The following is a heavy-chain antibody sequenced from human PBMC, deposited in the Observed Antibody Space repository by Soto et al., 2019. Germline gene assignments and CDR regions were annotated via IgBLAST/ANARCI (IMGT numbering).Heavy chain of an antibody. D-gene: IGHD3-22*01. V-gene: IGHV3-21*01. CDR1: GFTFSSYS. CDR2: ISSSSSYI. Sequence: EVQLVESGGGLVKPGGSLRLSCAASGFTFSSYSMNWVRQAPGKGLEWVSSISSSSSYIYYADSVKGRFTISRDNAKNSLYLQMNSLRAEDTAVYYCARDTHYYDSSGYEPGPFDIWGQGTMVTVSS. J-gene: IGHJ3*02. CDR3: ARDTHYYDSSGYEPGPFDI.